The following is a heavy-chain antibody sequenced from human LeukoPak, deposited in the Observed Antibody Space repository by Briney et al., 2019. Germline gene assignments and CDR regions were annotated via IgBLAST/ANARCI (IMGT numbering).Heavy chain of an antibody. V-gene: IGHV3-23*01. D-gene: IGHD1-26*01. J-gene: IGHJ5*02. CDR2: ISGSGGST. CDR1: GFTFSNYA. Sequence: GGSLRLSCAASGFTFSNYAMSWVCQAPGKGLEWVSGISGSGGSTYYADSVKGRFTISRDNSKNTLYLQMNSLRAEDTAVYYCAKVSGELLRYFDPWGQGTLVTVSS. CDR3: AKVSGELLRYFDP.